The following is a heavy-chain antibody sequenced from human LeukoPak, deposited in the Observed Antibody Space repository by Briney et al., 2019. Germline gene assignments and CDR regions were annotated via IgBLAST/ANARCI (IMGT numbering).Heavy chain of an antibody. J-gene: IGHJ4*02. Sequence: GGSLRLSCAASGFTFSSYAMSWVRQAPGKGLEWASAISGSGGSTYYADSVKGRFTISRDNSKNTLYLQMNSLRAEDTAVYYCATPYYYGSGNYIYSFDYWGQGTLVTVSS. CDR2: ISGSGGST. CDR3: ATPYYYGSGNYIYSFDY. V-gene: IGHV3-23*01. D-gene: IGHD3-10*01. CDR1: GFTFSSYA.